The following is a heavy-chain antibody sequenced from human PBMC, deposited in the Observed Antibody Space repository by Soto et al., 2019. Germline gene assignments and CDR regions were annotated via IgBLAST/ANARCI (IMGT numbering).Heavy chain of an antibody. J-gene: IGHJ4*02. CDR3: ARGRSASSDFDY. CDR2: VYSGGTT. V-gene: IGHV3-66*01. Sequence: EVHLVESGGGLVQPGGSLRLSCAASGFTVSTYYMNWVRQAPGEGLELVSVVYSGGTTYYADSVRGRFTISRDNSKNTLFLQMNSLRAEDTAVYYCARGRSASSDFDYWGQGTLVTVSS. CDR1: GFTVSTYY. D-gene: IGHD3-10*01.